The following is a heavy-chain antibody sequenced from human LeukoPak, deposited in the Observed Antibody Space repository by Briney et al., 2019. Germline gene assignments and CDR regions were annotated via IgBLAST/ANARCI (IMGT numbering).Heavy chain of an antibody. D-gene: IGHD1-26*01. J-gene: IGHJ4*02. CDR3: ARLSGSLLFDY. V-gene: IGHV4-38-2*01. CDR2: IYHSGST. CDR1: GYSISSGYH. Sequence: SETLSLTCAVSGYSISSGYHWGWIRQPPGKGLEWIGSIYHSGSTYYNPSLKSRVTISVDTSKNQFSLKLSSVTAADTAVYYCARLSGSLLFDYWGQGTLVTVSS.